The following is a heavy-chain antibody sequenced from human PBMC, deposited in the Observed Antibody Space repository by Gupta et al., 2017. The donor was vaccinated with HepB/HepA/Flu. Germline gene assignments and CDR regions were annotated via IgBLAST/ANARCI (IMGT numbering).Heavy chain of an antibody. CDR3: ARVPHDYGDYYAFDI. V-gene: IGHV3-21*01. D-gene: IGHD4-17*01. CDR1: GFTFSSYS. Sequence: EVQLVESGGGLVKPGGSLRLSCAASGFTFSSYSMNWVRQAPGKGLEWVSSISSSSSYIYYADSVKGRFTISRDNAKNSLYLQMNSLRAEDTAVYYCARVPHDYGDYYAFDIWGQGTMVTGSS. CDR2: ISSSSSYI. J-gene: IGHJ3*02.